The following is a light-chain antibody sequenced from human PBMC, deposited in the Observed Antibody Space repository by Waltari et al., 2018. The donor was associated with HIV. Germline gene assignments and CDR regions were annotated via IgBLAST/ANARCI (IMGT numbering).Light chain of an antibody. Sequence: QSALPQPASVSGSPGQSSTISRRGTSIDVGSYNLVSWYQHHPGKAPKLILYEGSKRPSGVSYRFSGSKFGNLASLTISGLQAEDEADYYCCSYTSYSSRIFGGRTKLTVL. J-gene: IGLJ2*01. CDR3: CSYTSYSSRI. CDR2: EGS. CDR1: SIDVGSYNL. V-gene: IGLV2-23*01.